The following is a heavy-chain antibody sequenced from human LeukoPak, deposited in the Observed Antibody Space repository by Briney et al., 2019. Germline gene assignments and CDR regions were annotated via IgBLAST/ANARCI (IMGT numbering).Heavy chain of an antibody. V-gene: IGHV4-59*01. CDR3: AREVRRDDCNLFDS. CDR2: ISYSGST. CDR1: GGSISSYY. D-gene: IGHD5-24*01. J-gene: IGHJ4*02. Sequence: PSETLSLTCTVSGGSISSYYWSWIRQPPGKGLEWIGYISYSGSTKCNPSLKSRVTMSVDTSKNQFSLKLTSVTAADTAVYYCAREVRRDDCNLFDSWGQGTLVTVSS.